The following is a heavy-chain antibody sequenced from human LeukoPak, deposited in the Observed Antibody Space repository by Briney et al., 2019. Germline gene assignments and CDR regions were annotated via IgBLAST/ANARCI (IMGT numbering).Heavy chain of an antibody. Sequence: GGSLRLSCAASGFTFSSYSMNRVRQAPGKGLEWVSSISSSSSYIYYADSVKGRFTISRDNAKNSLYLQMNSLRAEDTAVYYCARSPSRGSRYYFDYWGQGTLVTVSS. V-gene: IGHV3-21*01. CDR1: GFTFSSYS. D-gene: IGHD5-12*01. CDR2: ISSSSSYI. J-gene: IGHJ4*02. CDR3: ARSPSRGSRYYFDY.